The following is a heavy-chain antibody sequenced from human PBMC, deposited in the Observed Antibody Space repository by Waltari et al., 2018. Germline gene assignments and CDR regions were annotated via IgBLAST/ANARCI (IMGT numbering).Heavy chain of an antibody. V-gene: IGHV3-53*02. D-gene: IGHD6-19*01. CDR3: ARVYSSGWTYYFDY. CDR1: GFTVSSNY. J-gene: IGHJ4*02. Sequence: EVQLVETGGGLIQPGGSLRLSCAASGFTVSSNYMSWVRQAPGKGLELVSVIYSGGRTYYADSVKGRFTISRDNSKNTLYLQMNSLRAEDTAVYYCARVYSSGWTYYFDYWGQGTLVTVSS. CDR2: IYSGGRT.